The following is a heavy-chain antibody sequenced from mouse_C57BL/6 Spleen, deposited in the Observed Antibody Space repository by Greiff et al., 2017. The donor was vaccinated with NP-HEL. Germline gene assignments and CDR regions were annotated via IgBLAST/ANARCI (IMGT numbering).Heavy chain of an antibody. Sequence: VQLQQSGAELVRPGASVKLSCTASGFNIKDDYMHWVKQRPEQGLEWIGWIDPENGDTEYASKFQGKATITADTSSNTAYLQLSSLTSEDTAVYYCTRINWVDYWGQGTTLTVSS. J-gene: IGHJ2*01. V-gene: IGHV14-4*01. CDR3: TRINWVDY. CDR1: GFNIKDDY. CDR2: IDPENGDT.